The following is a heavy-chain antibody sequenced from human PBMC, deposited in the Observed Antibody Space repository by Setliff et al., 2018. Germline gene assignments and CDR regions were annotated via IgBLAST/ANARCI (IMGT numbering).Heavy chain of an antibody. D-gene: IGHD2-15*01. CDR2: IWDDGGNM. CDR1: GFTFSSYR. Sequence: GGSLRLSCAASGFTFSSYRMHWVRQAPGKGLEWVAVIWDDGGNMYHADSVKGRFTISRDNSKNTLYLQMNSLRPEDTAVYYCARTCSGSGCYAGLESWGQGTPVTVSS. V-gene: IGHV3-33*08. J-gene: IGHJ4*02. CDR3: ARTCSGSGCYAGLES.